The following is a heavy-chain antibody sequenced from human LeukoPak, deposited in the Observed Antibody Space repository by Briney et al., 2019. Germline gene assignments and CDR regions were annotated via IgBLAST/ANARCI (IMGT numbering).Heavy chain of an antibody. Sequence: ASVKVSCKASGYTFTSYGISWVRQAPGQGLERMGWISAYNGNTNYAQKLQGRVTMTTDTSTSTAYMELRSLRSDDTAVYYCARDYYDSSGYSCPGYWGQGTLVTVSS. J-gene: IGHJ4*02. CDR1: GYTFTSYG. CDR2: ISAYNGNT. D-gene: IGHD3-22*01. CDR3: ARDYYDSSGYSCPGY. V-gene: IGHV1-18*01.